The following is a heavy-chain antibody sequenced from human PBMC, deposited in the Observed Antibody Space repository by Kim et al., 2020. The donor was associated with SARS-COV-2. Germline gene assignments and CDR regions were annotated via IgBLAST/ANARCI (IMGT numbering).Heavy chain of an antibody. CDR3: ATDLIPHSSAGYYYGLDV. V-gene: IGHV3-30*03. Sequence: GGSLRLSCAASGFTFSSYGMHWVRQAPGKGLEWVAVISYDGSNKYYVDSVKGRFTVSRDNSKITVYLQMNSLRAEDTAVYYCATDLIPHSSAGYYYGLDV. CDR2: ISYDGSNK. CDR1: GFTFSSYG. J-gene: IGHJ6*01. D-gene: IGHD6-13*01.